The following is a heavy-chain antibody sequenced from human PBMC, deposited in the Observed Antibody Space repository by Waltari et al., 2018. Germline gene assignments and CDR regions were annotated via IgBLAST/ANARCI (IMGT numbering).Heavy chain of an antibody. CDR1: GGSFSGYY. CDR3: TTTPPYYYYGMDV. CDR2: IKHSGST. V-gene: IGHV4-34*01. Sequence: QVQLQQWGAGLLKPSETLSLTCAVYGGSFSGYYCSWIRQPPGKGLEWIGEIKHSGSTNYNPSLKSRVTISVDTSKNQFSLKLSSVTAADTAVYYCTTTPPYYYYGMDVWGQGTTVTVSS. J-gene: IGHJ6*02. D-gene: IGHD1-1*01.